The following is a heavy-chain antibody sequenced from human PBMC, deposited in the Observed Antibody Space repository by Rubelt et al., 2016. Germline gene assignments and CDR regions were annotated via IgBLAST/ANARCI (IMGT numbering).Heavy chain of an antibody. CDR3: ARRGPADASSGFDY. D-gene: IGHD2-2*01. Sequence: LSNAGMGVSWIRQPPGKALEWLAHVFSNDEKSYSTSLKSRLAISKDTSKSQVVLTLTNIDPVDTATYYCARRGPADASSGFDYWGQGTLVTVSS. CDR2: VFSNDEK. CDR1: LSNAGMG. J-gene: IGHJ4*02. V-gene: IGHV2-26*01.